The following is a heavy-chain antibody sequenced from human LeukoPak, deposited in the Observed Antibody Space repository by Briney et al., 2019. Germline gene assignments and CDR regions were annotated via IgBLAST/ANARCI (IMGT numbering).Heavy chain of an antibody. D-gene: IGHD1-7*01. CDR2: IYYSGST. J-gene: IGHJ5*02. CDR1: GGSISSYY. V-gene: IGHV4-59*01. Sequence: SQTLSLTCTVSGGSISSYYWSWIRQPPGKGLEWIGYIYYSGSTNYNPSLKSRVTISVDTSKNQFSLKLSSVTAADTAVYYCARATTPRGWFDPWGQGTLVTVSS. CDR3: ARATTPRGWFDP.